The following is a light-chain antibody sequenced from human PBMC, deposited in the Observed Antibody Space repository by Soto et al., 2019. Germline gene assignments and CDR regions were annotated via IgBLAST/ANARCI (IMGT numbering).Light chain of an antibody. CDR3: QHYHKWPYT. CDR2: DAS. Sequence: DIVMTQSPATLSVSPGERATLSCRASQSVGIKLAWYQQKPGQTPRLLIYDASVRATGFPATFSGSGSGTEFNLTISSLQSEDSAVYYCQHYHKWPYTFGQGTTLELK. J-gene: IGKJ2*01. V-gene: IGKV3-15*01. CDR1: QSVGIK.